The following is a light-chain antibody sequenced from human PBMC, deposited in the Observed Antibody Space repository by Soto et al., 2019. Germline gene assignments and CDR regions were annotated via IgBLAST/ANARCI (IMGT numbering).Light chain of an antibody. Sequence: DIQMTQSPSSLSASVGDRVTITCRASQSISGYLAWYQHKPGRTPELLIHGASRLQSGVPARFSGSGSGTDFTLSINSLQPEDFATYYCQQAYSFPITFGQGTRLEIK. J-gene: IGKJ5*01. CDR3: QQAYSFPIT. V-gene: IGKV1-12*01. CDR1: QSISGY. CDR2: GAS.